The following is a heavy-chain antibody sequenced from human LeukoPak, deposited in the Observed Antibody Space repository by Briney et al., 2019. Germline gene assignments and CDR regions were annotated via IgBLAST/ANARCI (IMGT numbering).Heavy chain of an antibody. Sequence: GGSLRLSCAASGFTFSNAWMSWVRQAPGKGLEWVGRIKSRTDGGTTDYAAPVKGRFTISRDDSKNTLYLQMNSLKTEDTAVYYCTTPRPNYDYVWGSYTPGDYWGQGTLVTVSS. D-gene: IGHD3-16*01. J-gene: IGHJ4*02. CDR1: GFTFSNAW. CDR3: TTPRPNYDYVWGSYTPGDY. V-gene: IGHV3-15*01. CDR2: IKSRTDGGTT.